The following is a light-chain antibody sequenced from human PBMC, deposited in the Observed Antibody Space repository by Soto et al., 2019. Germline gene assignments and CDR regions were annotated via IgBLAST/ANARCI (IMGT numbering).Light chain of an antibody. CDR1: NTDVGGYNF. V-gene: IGLV2-14*01. Sequence: QSVLTQPPSVSGSPGQSITISCTGTNTDVGGYNFVSWYQHHPGKAPKLMIYAVSYRPSGVSSRFSGSKSGDTASLTISGLQAEDEGDYYCSSYTSSSTLVFGGGTKLTVL. CDR3: SSYTSSSTLV. J-gene: IGLJ3*02. CDR2: AVS.